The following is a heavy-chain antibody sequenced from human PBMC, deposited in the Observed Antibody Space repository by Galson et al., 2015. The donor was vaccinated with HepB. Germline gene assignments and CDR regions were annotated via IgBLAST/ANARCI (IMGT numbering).Heavy chain of an antibody. CDR2: INNDGSTT. CDR3: ATGTVTPLDY. D-gene: IGHD4-17*01. CDR1: AFNFSHSW. V-gene: IGHV3-74*01. Sequence: SLRLSCAASAFNFSHSWVHWVRQAPGKGLVWVSRINNDGSTTNYADAVRGRFTISKDNAKNTVFLHLNSLRGEDTAVYYCATGTVTPLDYWGRGTLVTVSS. J-gene: IGHJ4*02.